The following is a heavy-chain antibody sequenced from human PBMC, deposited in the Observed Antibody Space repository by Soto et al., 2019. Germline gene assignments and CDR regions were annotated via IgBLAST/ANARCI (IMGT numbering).Heavy chain of an antibody. CDR2: ISSSSSYI. D-gene: IGHD3-10*01. Sequence: EVQLVESGGGLVKPGGSLRLSCAASGFTFSSYSMNWVRQAPGKGLEWVSSISSSSSYIYYADSVKGRFTISRDNAKNSLYLQMNSLRAEDTAVYYCARANLLWFGGTPNINAFDYWGQGTLVTVSS. V-gene: IGHV3-21*01. CDR1: GFTFSSYS. J-gene: IGHJ4*02. CDR3: ARANLLWFGGTPNINAFDY.